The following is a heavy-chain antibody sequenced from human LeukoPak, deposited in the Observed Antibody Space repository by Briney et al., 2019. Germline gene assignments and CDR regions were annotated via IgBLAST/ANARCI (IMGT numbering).Heavy chain of an antibody. V-gene: IGHV3-30-3*01. CDR1: GFTFSSYA. CDR2: ISYDGSNK. D-gene: IGHD2-15*01. CDR3: ARDSLPYSLLAVLDY. J-gene: IGHJ4*02. Sequence: GRSVRLSCAASGFTFSSYAMHWVRQAPGKGLEWVAVISYDGSNKYYADSVEGRFTISRDNSKNTLYLQMNSLRAEDTAVYYCARDSLPYSLLAVLDYWGQGTLVTVSS.